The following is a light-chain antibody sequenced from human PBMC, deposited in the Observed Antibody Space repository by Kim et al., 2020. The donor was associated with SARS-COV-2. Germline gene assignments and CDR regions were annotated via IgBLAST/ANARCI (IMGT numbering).Light chain of an antibody. V-gene: IGKV1-9*01. CDR3: QQLNSYPYT. CDR2: AAS. J-gene: IGKJ2*01. CDR1: QGISSY. Sequence: SASVGDRVTLTCRASQGISSYLAWYQQTPGKAPKLLIYAASTLQSGVPSRFSGSGSGTDFTLTISSLQPEDFATYYCQQLNSYPYTFGQGTKLEI.